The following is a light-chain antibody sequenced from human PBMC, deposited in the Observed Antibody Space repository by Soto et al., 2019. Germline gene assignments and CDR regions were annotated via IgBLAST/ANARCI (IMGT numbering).Light chain of an antibody. CDR2: DAS. CDR1: QSVSSY. Sequence: EIVLTQSPATLSLSPGERATLSCRASQSVSSYLAWYQQKPCQAPRLLIYDASSRATGIPARFSGSGSGTDFTLTISSLEPEDFAVYYCQQRSDWPRTFGGGTKVEIK. J-gene: IGKJ4*01. CDR3: QQRSDWPRT. V-gene: IGKV3-11*01.